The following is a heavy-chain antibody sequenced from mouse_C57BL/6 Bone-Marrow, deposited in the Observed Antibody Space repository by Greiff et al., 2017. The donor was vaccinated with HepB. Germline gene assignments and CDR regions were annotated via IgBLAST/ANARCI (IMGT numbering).Heavy chain of an antibody. J-gene: IGHJ4*01. D-gene: IGHD2-4*01. CDR2: INPYNGGT. Sequence: EVQLQQSGPVLVKPGASVKMSCKASGYTFTDYYMNWVKQSHGKSLEWIGVINPYNGGTSYNQKFKGKATLTVDKSSSTAYMELNSLTSEDSAVYYCARGYYDYFYAMGYWGQGTAVTVSS. CDR1: GYTFTDYY. V-gene: IGHV1-19*01. CDR3: ARGYYDYFYAMGY.